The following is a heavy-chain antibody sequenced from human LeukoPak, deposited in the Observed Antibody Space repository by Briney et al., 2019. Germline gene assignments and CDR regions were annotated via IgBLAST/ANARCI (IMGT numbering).Heavy chain of an antibody. CDR3: ARSLKGSSDILRGEWETDY. J-gene: IGHJ4*02. V-gene: IGHV3-30-3*01. CDR1: GFTFSSYV. D-gene: IGHD3-10*01. CDR2: ISFDGSNK. Sequence: GGSLRLSCAASGFTFSSYVMHWVRQAPGKGLEWVAVISFDGSNKYYADSVKGRFTISRDNSKNTLFLQMNSLRAEDTAVYYCARSLKGSSDILRGEWETDYWGQGTLVTVSS.